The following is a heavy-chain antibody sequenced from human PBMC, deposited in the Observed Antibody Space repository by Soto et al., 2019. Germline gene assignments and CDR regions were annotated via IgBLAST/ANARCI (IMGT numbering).Heavy chain of an antibody. CDR3: AESEGWGFYAS. J-gene: IGHJ5*02. CDR1: GFTFSGHY. CDR2: TRNRPNGYTT. Sequence: GGSLRLSCTASGFTFSGHYMDWVRQAPGKGLEWVGRTRNRPNGYTTEYAASVRGRFTVSRDDSKNSLFLQMNSLRADDTAVYYCAESEGWGFYASWGQGTLVTVSS. D-gene: IGHD7-27*01. V-gene: IGHV3-72*01.